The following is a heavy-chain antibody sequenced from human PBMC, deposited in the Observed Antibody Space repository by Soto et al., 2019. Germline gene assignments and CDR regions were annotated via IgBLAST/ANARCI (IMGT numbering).Heavy chain of an antibody. D-gene: IGHD6-13*01. CDR3: ARGNIAASGTKFDP. CDR1: GDSVTSRSYY. CDR2: IYYSGNI. J-gene: IGHJ5*02. V-gene: IGHV4-61*01. Sequence: QVQLQESGPGLVKPSETLSLTCTVSGDSVTSRSYYWTWVRQPPGKGLEWIGYIYYSGNINYNPSIKSRFTISVDTSTNQFSRKLTSVTAADTAIYYCARGNIAASGTKFDPWGQGILVTVSS.